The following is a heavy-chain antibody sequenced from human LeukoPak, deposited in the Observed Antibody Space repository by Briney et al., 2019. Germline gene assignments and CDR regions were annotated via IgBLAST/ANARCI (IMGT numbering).Heavy chain of an antibody. CDR3: ARQFRVKAARRGHWFDP. J-gene: IGHJ5*02. CDR2: IYYSGST. Sequence: SETLSLTCTVSGGSISSSSYYWGWIRQPPGKGLEWIGSIYYSGSTYYNPSLKSRVTISVDTSKNQFSLKLSSVTAADTAVYYCARQFRVKAARRGHWFDPWGQGTLVTVSS. V-gene: IGHV4-39*01. D-gene: IGHD6-6*01. CDR1: GGSISSSSYY.